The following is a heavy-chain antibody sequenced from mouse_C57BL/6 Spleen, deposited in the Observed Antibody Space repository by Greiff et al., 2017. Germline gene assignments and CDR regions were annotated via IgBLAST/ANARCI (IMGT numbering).Heavy chain of an antibody. V-gene: IGHV1-19*01. CDR2: INPYNGGT. CDR3: ARDYGSSGDYFDY. Sequence: EVKLQESGPVLVKPGASVKMSCKASGYTFTDYYMNWVKQSHGKSLEWIGVINPYNGGTSYNQKFKGKATLTVDKSSSTAYMELNSLTSEDSAVYYCARDYGSSGDYFDYWGQGTTLTVSS. D-gene: IGHD1-1*01. CDR1: GYTFTDYY. J-gene: IGHJ2*01.